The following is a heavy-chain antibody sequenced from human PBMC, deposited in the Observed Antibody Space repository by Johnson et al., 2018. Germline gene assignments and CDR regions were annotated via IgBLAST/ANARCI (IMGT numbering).Heavy chain of an antibody. D-gene: IGHD6-19*01. CDR2: ISHDGTYD. J-gene: IGHJ6*03. V-gene: IGHV3-30*07. CDR3: AKERGVAVALRYMDV. CDR1: GFTFSDHS. Sequence: QVQLVQSGGGVVQPGRSLRLSCAASGFTFSDHSMHWVRQAPGKGLEWLSVISHDGTYDSYADSVKGRFTISRDTSRNTLYLQMNSLRSDDTAVYYCAKERGVAVALRYMDVWGKGTTVTVSS.